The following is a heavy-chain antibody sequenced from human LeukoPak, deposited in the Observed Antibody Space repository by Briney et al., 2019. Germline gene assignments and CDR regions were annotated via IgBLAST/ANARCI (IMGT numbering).Heavy chain of an antibody. Sequence: MAGGSLRLSCAASGFTFNSYALSWVRQAPGKGLEWVSSISSSSYIYYADSVKGRFTISRDNAKNSLYLQMNSLRAEDTAVYYCARDHTNSSSWYRGWFDPWGQGTLVTVSS. V-gene: IGHV3-21*01. CDR1: GFTFNSYA. CDR2: ISSSSYI. CDR3: ARDHTNSSSWYRGWFDP. J-gene: IGHJ5*02. D-gene: IGHD6-13*01.